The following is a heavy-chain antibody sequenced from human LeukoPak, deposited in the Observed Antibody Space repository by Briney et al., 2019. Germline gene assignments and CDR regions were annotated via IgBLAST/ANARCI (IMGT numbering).Heavy chain of an antibody. CDR3: ATVLSGYSPYDY. J-gene: IGHJ4*02. CDR2: ISAYNGNT. D-gene: IGHD3-3*01. Sequence: ASVKVSCKASGYTFTSYGISWVRQAPGQGLEWMGWISAYNGNTNYAQKLQGRVTMTEDTSTDTAYMELSSLRSEDTAVYYCATVLSGYSPYDYWGQGTLVTVSS. CDR1: GYTFTSYG. V-gene: IGHV1-18*01.